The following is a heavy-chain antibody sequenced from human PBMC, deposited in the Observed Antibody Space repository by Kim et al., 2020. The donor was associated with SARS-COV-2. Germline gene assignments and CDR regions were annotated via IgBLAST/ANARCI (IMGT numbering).Heavy chain of an antibody. J-gene: IGHJ6*01. V-gene: IGHV3-7*01. CDR2: RKQDGSEK. CDR3: ARENIFYSYGQLRGYYY. D-gene: IGHD5-18*01. CDR1: GFTFSTYW. Sequence: GGSLRFSCAASGFTFSTYWMILVRQAPGKGREWVANRKQDGSEKYYVDSVKGRFTISRDNAKNSLYLQMNSLRAEDTAVYYCARENIFYSYGQLRGYYY.